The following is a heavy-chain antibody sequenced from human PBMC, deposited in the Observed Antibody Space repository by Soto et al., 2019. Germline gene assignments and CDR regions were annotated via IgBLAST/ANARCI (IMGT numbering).Heavy chain of an antibody. J-gene: IGHJ4*02. CDR3: AGGYYDTSGYFDY. V-gene: IGHV3-11*01. D-gene: IGHD3-22*01. CDR1: GFTFSDYF. CDR2: ISTSGHTI. Sequence: PGGSLRLSCAASGFTFSDYFMSWIRQAPGKGLEWISYISTSGHTIYYADSVKGRLSISRDNAKNSLDLQMNSLGAEDTAVYYCAGGYYDTSGYFDYWGRGALVTVSS.